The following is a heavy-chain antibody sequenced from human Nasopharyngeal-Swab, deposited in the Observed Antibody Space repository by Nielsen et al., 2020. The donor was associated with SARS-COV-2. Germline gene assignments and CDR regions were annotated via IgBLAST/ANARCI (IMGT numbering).Heavy chain of an antibody. CDR3: ARARDWGSYFYYYYMDV. V-gene: IGHV4-30-4*02. Sequence: SETLSLTCTVSGGSISSGDYYWSWIRQPPGKGLEWIGYIYYSGSTYYNPSLKSRVTISVDTSKNQFSLKLNSVTAADTAVYYCARARDWGSYFYYYYMDVWGNGTTVTVSS. CDR1: GGSISSGDYY. D-gene: IGHD7-27*01. CDR2: IYYSGST. J-gene: IGHJ6*03.